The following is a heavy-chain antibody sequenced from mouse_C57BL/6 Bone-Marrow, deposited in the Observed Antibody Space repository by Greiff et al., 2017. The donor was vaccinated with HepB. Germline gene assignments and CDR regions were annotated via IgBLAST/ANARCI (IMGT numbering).Heavy chain of an antibody. Sequence: QVQLKQPGAELVRPGTSVKLSCKASGYTFTSYWMHWVKQRPGQGLEWIGVIDPSDSYTNYNQKFKGKATLTVDTSSSTAYMQLSSLTSEDSAVYYCVYYDYVPWFAYWGQGTLVTVSA. CDR2: IDPSDSYT. CDR3: VYYDYVPWFAY. V-gene: IGHV1-59*01. J-gene: IGHJ3*01. CDR1: GYTFTSYW. D-gene: IGHD2-4*01.